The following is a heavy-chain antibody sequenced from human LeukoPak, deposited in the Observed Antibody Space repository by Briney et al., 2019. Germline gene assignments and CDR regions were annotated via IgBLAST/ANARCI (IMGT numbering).Heavy chain of an antibody. J-gene: IGHJ4*02. V-gene: IGHV4-34*01. D-gene: IGHD2-2*01. CDR1: GGSFSGYY. CDR3: ARRSSTSCFSY. Sequence: SETLSLTCAVYGGSFSGYYWSWIRQPPGKGLEWIGEINHSGSTNYNPSLKSRVTISVDTSKNQFSLKLSSVTAADTAVYYCARRSSTSCFSYWGQRTLVTVSS. CDR2: INHSGST.